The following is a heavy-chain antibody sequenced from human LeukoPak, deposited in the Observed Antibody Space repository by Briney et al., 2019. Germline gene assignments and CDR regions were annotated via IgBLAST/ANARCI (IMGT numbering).Heavy chain of an antibody. Sequence: SETLSLTCVVSGGSISTASYYWGWIRQPPGKGPDWIGTISYSGSTHYNPSLKSRVTISLDTSKNQFSLKLNSVTAADTAVYFCARLFYDHLWGTRRNGWDYFDYWGQGTLVTVSS. CDR3: ARLFYDHLWGTRRNGWDYFDY. CDR1: GGSISTASYY. V-gene: IGHV4-39*01. D-gene: IGHD3-16*01. J-gene: IGHJ4*02. CDR2: ISYSGST.